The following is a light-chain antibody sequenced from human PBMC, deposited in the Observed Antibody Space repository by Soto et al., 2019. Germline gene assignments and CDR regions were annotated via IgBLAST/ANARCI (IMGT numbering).Light chain of an antibody. CDR2: EGS. V-gene: IGLV2-23*03. CDR3: CSYAGTSGFAYV. J-gene: IGLJ1*01. CDR1: SSDVGSHNL. Sequence: QSALTQPASVSGSPGQSITISCTGTSSDVGSHNLVSWYQQHPGKAPKLMIYEGSKRPSGVSDRFSGSKSGDTASLTISGLQAEDEADYYCCSYAGTSGFAYVFGTGTKVTVL.